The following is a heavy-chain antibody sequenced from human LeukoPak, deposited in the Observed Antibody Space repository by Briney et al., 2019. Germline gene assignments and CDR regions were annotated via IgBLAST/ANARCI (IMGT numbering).Heavy chain of an antibody. Sequence: SETLSLTCSVSGYAISSGYFWGWIRQPPGKGLEWIGTIYHSGSTYYNPSLKSRVTISVDTSKNQFSLKLSSVTAADTAVYYCARDQGAFDIWGQGTMVTVSS. J-gene: IGHJ3*02. CDR2: IYHSGST. CDR3: ARDQGAFDI. CDR1: GYAISSGYF. V-gene: IGHV4-38-2*02.